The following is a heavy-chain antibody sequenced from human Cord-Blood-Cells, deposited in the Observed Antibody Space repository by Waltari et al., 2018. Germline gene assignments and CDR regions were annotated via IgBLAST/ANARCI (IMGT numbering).Heavy chain of an antibody. V-gene: IGHV1-24*01. Sequence: QVQLVQSGAEVKKPGASVKVSCKVSAYTLTELSMPSVLHAPRTRLEWMGGCVPSDWETIYARKAHGRVSMTEDTSTETDYLELRSLRSEDTGVYDCATVSSSVGVRAGIDAFEIWCEGTMVTGSS. CDR3: ATVSSSVGVRAGIDAFEI. CDR2: CVPSDWET. CDR1: AYTLTELS. D-gene: IGHD2-2*01. J-gene: IGHJ3*02.